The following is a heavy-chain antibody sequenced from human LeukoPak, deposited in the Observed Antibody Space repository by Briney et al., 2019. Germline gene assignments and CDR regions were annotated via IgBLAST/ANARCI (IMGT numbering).Heavy chain of an antibody. J-gene: IGHJ4*02. CDR3: AKEGGTGTRFDY. D-gene: IGHD1-7*01. Sequence: PGGSPRLSCAASGFTFSSSAMSWVRQAPGKGLYWVSAISGSGTGTYYADSVKGRFIISRDNSKNTLYLQTNSLRAEDTAVYYCAKEGGTGTRFDYWGQGTLVTVSS. V-gene: IGHV3-23*01. CDR2: ISGSGTGT. CDR1: GFTFSSSA.